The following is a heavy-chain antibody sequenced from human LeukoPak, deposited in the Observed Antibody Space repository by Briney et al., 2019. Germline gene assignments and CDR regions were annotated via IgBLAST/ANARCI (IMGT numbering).Heavy chain of an antibody. CDR1: GYTLTGYY. J-gene: IGHJ4*02. CDR3: ARDRVGSGWPRPYYFEV. CDR2: INPNTGAT. D-gene: IGHD6-19*01. V-gene: IGHV1-2*02. Sequence: ASVKVSRKASGYTLTGYYLHWVRQPPGQGLEWMGWINPNTGATHSAQKYQGRITMTRDTSISTAYMGLSRLRSGDTGVYYCARDRVGSGWPRPYYFEVWGQGTLVTVSS.